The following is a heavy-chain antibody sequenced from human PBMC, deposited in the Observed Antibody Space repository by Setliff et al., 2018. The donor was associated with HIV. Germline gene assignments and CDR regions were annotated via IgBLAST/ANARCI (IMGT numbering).Heavy chain of an antibody. J-gene: IGHJ4*01. Sequence: ASVKVSCKASGYTFTTYSLHWVRQAPGHSLEWVGWINVGKGDTKYSQELQDRVTITRDTSANTAYMELSSLRSDDTAVYFCVRGALLAAFDFDHWGHGTLVTVSS. D-gene: IGHD3-10*01. CDR3: VRGALLAAFDFDH. CDR1: GYTFTTYS. V-gene: IGHV1-3*01. CDR2: INVGKGDT.